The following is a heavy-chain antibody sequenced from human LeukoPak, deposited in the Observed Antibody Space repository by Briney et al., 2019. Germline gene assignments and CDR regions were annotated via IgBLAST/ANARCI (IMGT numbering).Heavy chain of an antibody. Sequence: GRSLRLSCAASGFTFSSYGMHWVRQAPGKGLEWVAVISYDGSNKYYADSVKGRFTISRDNSKNTLYLQMNSLRAEDTAVYCCAKDGDGYNSQGGPNFDYWGQGTLVTVSS. D-gene: IGHD5-24*01. CDR1: GFTFSSYG. CDR3: AKDGDGYNSQGGPNFDY. CDR2: ISYDGSNK. J-gene: IGHJ4*02. V-gene: IGHV3-30*18.